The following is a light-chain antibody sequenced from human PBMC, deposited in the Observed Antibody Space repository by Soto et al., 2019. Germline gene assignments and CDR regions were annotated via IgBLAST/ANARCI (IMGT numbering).Light chain of an antibody. CDR3: QQYNHRPLT. J-gene: IGKJ5*01. V-gene: IGKV3-15*01. CDR1: ESLNGF. CDR2: DAS. Sequence: EIVMTQSPATLSVSPGERATLSCRASESLNGFLAWYQHKPGQAPRLLMYDASTRATGVPARFSGSGSGTEFTLTISSLQSVDFAVYYCQQYNHRPLTFGQGTRLEIK.